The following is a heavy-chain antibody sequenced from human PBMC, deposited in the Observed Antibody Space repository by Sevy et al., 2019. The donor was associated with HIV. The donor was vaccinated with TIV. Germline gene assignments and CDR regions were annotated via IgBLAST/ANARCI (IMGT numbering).Heavy chain of an antibody. CDR1: GFTFDEYG. V-gene: IGHV3-9*01. J-gene: IGHJ4*02. Sequence: GGSLRLSCAASGFTFDEYGMHWVRQAPGKGLEWVSGINWNSGNIGYADSVKGRFTISRDNAKNSLYLQMNSLRAEDKALYYCAKDMSIEEGITGVGTGIFDFWGQGTLVTVSS. D-gene: IGHD1-20*01. CDR2: INWNSGNI. CDR3: AKDMSIEEGITGVGTGIFDF.